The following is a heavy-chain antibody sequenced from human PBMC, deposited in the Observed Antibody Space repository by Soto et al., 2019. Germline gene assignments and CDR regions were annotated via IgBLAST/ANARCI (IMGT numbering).Heavy chain of an antibody. V-gene: IGHV3-66*01. J-gene: IGHJ4*02. CDR2: IYSGGST. CDR3: ARDPNYGDTNDY. CDR1: GFTVSSSY. D-gene: IGHD4-17*01. Sequence: LSLTCAASGFTVSSSYMSWVRQAPGKGLEWVSVIYSGGSTYYADSVKGRFTISRDNSKNTLYLLMNSLRAEDTAVYYCARDPNYGDTNDYWGQGTLVTVSS.